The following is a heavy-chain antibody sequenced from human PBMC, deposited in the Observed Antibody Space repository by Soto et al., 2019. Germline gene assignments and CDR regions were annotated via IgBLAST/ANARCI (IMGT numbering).Heavy chain of an antibody. CDR2: TSGSGGST. Sequence: PGGSLRLSCADSGFTFSSRAMSWVRQAPGKGLEWVSATSGSGGSTYYADSVKGRLPISRDNSNGTLYLQMNRLRGEDTAVYYCAKEPYYDSSGSYYYFAYWGQGTLVTVSS. J-gene: IGHJ4*02. V-gene: IGHV3-23*01. CDR1: GFTFSSRA. D-gene: IGHD3-22*01. CDR3: AKEPYYDSSGSYYYFAY.